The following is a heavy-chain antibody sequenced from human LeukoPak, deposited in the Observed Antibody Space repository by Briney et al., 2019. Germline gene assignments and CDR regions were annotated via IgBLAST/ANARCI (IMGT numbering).Heavy chain of an antibody. J-gene: IGHJ4*02. Sequence: ASETLSLTFTVSGGSISSYYWSWIRQPPGKGLEWIGYIYYSGSTNYNPSLKSRVTISVDTSKNQFSLKLSSVTAADTAVYYCARSPPGYRNKTFDYWGQGTLVTVSS. D-gene: IGHD5-12*01. V-gene: IGHV4-59*01. CDR1: GGSISSYY. CDR3: ARSPPGYRNKTFDY. CDR2: IYYSGST.